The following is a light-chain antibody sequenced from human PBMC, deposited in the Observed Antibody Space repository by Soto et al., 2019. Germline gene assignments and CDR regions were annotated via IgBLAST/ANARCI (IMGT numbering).Light chain of an antibody. CDR2: GAS. CDR3: LQYNTRLWT. J-gene: IGKJ1*01. V-gene: IGKV3-15*01. Sequence: EVVMTQSPATLSVSPGERVTLSCRASQSINAHLAWYQQKPGQAPRLLIHGASTRATGIPARFSGSGFRTEFNLIISSLQSEDFAVYYCLQYNTRLWTFGQGTKVVIQ. CDR1: QSINAH.